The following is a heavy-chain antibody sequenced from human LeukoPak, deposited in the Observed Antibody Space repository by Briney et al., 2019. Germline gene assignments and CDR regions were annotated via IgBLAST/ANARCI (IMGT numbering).Heavy chain of an antibody. CDR3: AREKVQGVIRLFDY. D-gene: IGHD3-10*01. Sequence: PSETLSLTCAVYGGSFSGYYWSWIRQPPGKGLEWIGEINHSGSTNYNPSLKSRVTISADTSKNQFSLKLSSVTAADTAVYYCAREKVQGVIRLFDYWGQGTLVTVSS. V-gene: IGHV4-34*01. J-gene: IGHJ4*02. CDR2: INHSGST. CDR1: GGSFSGYY.